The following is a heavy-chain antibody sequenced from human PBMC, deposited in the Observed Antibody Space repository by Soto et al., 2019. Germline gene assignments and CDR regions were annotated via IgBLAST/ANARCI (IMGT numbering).Heavy chain of an antibody. J-gene: IGHJ3*02. CDR2: ISAYNGNT. V-gene: IGHV1-18*01. CDR3: ARGQNYDFWSGYYTNHLFDI. Sequence: ASVKVSCKASGYTFTSYGISWVRQAPGQGLEWMGCISAYNGNTNYAQKLQGRVTMTTDTSTSTAYMELRSLRSDDTAVYYCARGQNYDFWSGYYTNHLFDIWGQGTMVTVSS. CDR1: GYTFTSYG. D-gene: IGHD3-3*01.